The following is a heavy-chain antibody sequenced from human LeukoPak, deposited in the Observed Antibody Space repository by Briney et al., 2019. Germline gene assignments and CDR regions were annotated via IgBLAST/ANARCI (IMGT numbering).Heavy chain of an antibody. D-gene: IGHD1-14*01. J-gene: IGHJ4*02. V-gene: IGHV3-33*06. CDR3: AKESPETRELDY. Sequence: GGSLRLSCAASGFTFSSYGMHWVRQAPGKGLEWVAVIWYDGSNKYYADSVKGRFTISRDNSKNTLYLQMNSLRAEDTAVYYCAKESPETRELDYWGQGTLVTVSS. CDR2: IWYDGSNK. CDR1: GFTFSSYG.